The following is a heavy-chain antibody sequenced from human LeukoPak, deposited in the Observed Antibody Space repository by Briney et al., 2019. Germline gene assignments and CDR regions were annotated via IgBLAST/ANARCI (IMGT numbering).Heavy chain of an antibody. J-gene: IGHJ4*02. CDR2: IYYSGST. D-gene: IGHD3-3*01. Sequence: PSETLSLTCTVSGGSISSSSYYWGWIRQPPGKGLEWIGSIYYSGSTYYNPSLKSRVTISVDTSKNQFSLKLSSVTAADTAVYYCARRIYDFWSGYQYYFDYWGRGTLVTVSS. CDR3: ARRIYDFWSGYQYYFDY. V-gene: IGHV4-39*01. CDR1: GGSISSSSYY.